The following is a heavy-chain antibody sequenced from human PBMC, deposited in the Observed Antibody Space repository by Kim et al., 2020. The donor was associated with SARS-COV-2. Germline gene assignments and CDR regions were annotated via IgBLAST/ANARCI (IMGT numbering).Heavy chain of an antibody. CDR3: ARRSGSYANDY. J-gene: IGHJ4*02. D-gene: IGHD1-26*01. V-gene: IGHV4-31*02. Sequence: YYNTTLKERGTISVDTSKNQFSLKINSVTAADTAVYYCARRSGSYANDYWGQGTLVTVSS.